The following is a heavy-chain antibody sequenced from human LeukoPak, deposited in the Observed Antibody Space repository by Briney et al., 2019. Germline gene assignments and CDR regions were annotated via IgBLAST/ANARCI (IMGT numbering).Heavy chain of an antibody. J-gene: IGHJ4*02. Sequence: ASVKVSCKASGYTFTGYYMHWVRQAPGQGLEWMGWINPNSGGTNYAQKFQGRVTMTRDTSISTAYMELSRLRSDDTAVYYCARVPPGRLVHYYFDYWGQGTLVIVSS. D-gene: IGHD6-19*01. V-gene: IGHV1-2*02. CDR1: GYTFTGYY. CDR2: INPNSGGT. CDR3: ARVPPGRLVHYYFDY.